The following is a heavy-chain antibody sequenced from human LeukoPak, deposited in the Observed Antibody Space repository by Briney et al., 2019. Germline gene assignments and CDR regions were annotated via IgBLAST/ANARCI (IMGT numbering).Heavy chain of an antibody. V-gene: IGHV3-48*03. Sequence: GGSLRLSCAASGFTFRSYEMNWVRQVPGKGLEWVSYISSSGSTIYYADSVKGRFTISRDNAKNPLFLQMNSLRAEDTAVYYCAKHTDRGQGTLVTVSS. CDR3: AKHTD. D-gene: IGHD5-18*01. CDR2: ISSSGSTI. J-gene: IGHJ4*02. CDR1: GFTFRSYE.